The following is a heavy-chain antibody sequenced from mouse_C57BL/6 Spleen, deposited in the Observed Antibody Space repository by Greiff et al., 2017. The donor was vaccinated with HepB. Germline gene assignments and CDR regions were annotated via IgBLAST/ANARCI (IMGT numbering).Heavy chain of an antibody. CDR2: IWSGGST. CDR1: GFSLTSYG. Sequence: VKLVESGPGLVQPSQSLSITCTVSGFSLTSYGVHWVRQSPGKGLEWLGVIWSGGSTDYNAAFISRLSISKANSKSQVFFKMNSLQADDTAIYYCARDYYCGRSWGFAYWGQGTLVTVSA. V-gene: IGHV2-2*01. D-gene: IGHD1-1*01. J-gene: IGHJ3*01. CDR3: ARDYYCGRSWGFAY.